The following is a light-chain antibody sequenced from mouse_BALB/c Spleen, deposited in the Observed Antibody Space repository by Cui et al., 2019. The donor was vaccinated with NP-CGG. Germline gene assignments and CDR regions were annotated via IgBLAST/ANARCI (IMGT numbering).Light chain of an antibody. CDR3: ALWYSNHWV. Sequence: QAVVPQESAPTTAPGEPVTLTCRSSTGAVTTSNYANWVQEKPDHLFTGLIGGTKNRAPGVPARFSGSLIGDKAALTITGAQTEDEAIYFCALWYSNHWVFGGGTKLTVL. CDR2: GTK. V-gene: IGLV1*01. J-gene: IGLJ1*01. CDR1: TGAVTTSNY.